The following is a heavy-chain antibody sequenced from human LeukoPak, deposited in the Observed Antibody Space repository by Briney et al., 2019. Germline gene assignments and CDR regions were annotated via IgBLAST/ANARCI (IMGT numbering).Heavy chain of an antibody. CDR3: AREEGENPVY. J-gene: IGHJ4*02. D-gene: IGHD1-14*01. V-gene: IGHV3-64*01. Sequence: GGSLRLSCAASGFTFSSYAMHWVRQAPGKGLEYVSAISSNGGSTYYANSVKGRFTISRDNSKNTLYLQMGSLRAEDMAVYYCAREEGENPVYWGQGTLVTVSS. CDR1: GFTFSSYA. CDR2: ISSNGGST.